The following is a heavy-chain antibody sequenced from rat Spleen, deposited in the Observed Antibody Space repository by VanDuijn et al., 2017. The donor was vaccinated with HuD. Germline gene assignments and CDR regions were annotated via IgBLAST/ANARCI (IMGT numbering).Heavy chain of an antibody. V-gene: IGHV5-20*01. CDR2: ISYDGGSL. CDR1: GFTFSNSY. CDR3: SRGGATRFDY. Sequence: EVHLVESGGGLVQPGRSLKLSCAASGFTFSNSYMAWVRQAPTKGLEWVASISYDGGSLFYRDSVKGRFTVSRDNEQNILYLQMDSLRSEDTATYYCSRGGATRFDYWGQGVMVTVSS. D-gene: IGHD1-11*01. J-gene: IGHJ2*01.